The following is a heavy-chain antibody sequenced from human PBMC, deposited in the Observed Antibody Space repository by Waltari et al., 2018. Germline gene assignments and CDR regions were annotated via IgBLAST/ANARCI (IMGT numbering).Heavy chain of an antibody. V-gene: IGHV3-30*02. CDR3: AKDGSFVVLPEAMFDYYMDV. CDR2: IRYDGSNA. J-gene: IGHJ6*03. Sequence: QVQLVESGGGVVQPGGSLRLSCAASGFTFSSYGMHWVRQAPGKGLEGVAFIRYDGSNAYYADSVKGRFTISRDNSKNTLSLQMNSLRAEDTAVYYCAKDGSFVVLPEAMFDYYMDVWGKGTTVSVSS. D-gene: IGHD2-2*01. CDR1: GFTFSSYG.